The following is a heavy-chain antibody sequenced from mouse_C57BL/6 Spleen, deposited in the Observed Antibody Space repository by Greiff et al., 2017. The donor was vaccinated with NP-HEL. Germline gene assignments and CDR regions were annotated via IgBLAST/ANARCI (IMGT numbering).Heavy chain of an antibody. CDR3: ARSGDYGSSFAY. CDR2: IDPSDSYT. J-gene: IGHJ3*01. CDR1: GYTFTSYW. Sequence: QVQLQQPGAELVMPGASVKLSCKASGYTFTSYWMHWVKQRPGQGLEWIGEIDPSDSYTNYNQKFKGKSTLTVDKSSSPAYMQLSSLTSEDSAVDYCARSGDYGSSFAYWGQGTLVTVSA. D-gene: IGHD1-1*01. V-gene: IGHV1-69*01.